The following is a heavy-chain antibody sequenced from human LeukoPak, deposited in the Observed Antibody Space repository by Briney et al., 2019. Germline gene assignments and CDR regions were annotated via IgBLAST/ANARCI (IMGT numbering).Heavy chain of an antibody. V-gene: IGHV3-48*03. J-gene: IGHJ4*02. CDR2: ISSSGSTI. CDR1: GFTFSSYE. Sequence: GGSLRLSCAAPGFTFSSYEMNWVRQAPGKGLEWVSYISSSGSTIYYADSVKGRFTISRDNAKNSLYLQMNSLRAEDTAVYYCARDGDYVWGSYDYWGQGTLVTVSS. CDR3: ARDGDYVWGSYDY. D-gene: IGHD3-16*01.